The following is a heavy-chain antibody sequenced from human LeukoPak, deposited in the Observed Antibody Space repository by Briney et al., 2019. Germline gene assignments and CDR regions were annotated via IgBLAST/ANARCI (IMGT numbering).Heavy chain of an antibody. V-gene: IGHV4-34*01. D-gene: IGHD1-7*01. CDR1: GGSFSNYY. Sequence: SETLSLTCAVYGGSFSNYYWSWIRQPPGKGLEWIGEINDSGRINYNPSLMSRVTISVDTSKNQFSLRLTSVTARDTAVYYCARRWNYGRNYYIDVWGKGATVSVS. CDR2: INDSGRI. CDR3: ARRWNYGRNYYIDV. J-gene: IGHJ6*03.